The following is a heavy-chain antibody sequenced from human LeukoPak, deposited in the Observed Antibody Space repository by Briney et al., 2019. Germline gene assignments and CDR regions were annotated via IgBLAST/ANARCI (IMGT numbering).Heavy chain of an antibody. CDR2: IYTSGST. V-gene: IGHV4-61*02. Sequence: SQTLSLTCTVSGGSISSTSYYWSWIRQPAGKGLEWIGRIYTSGSTNYNPSLKSRVTMSVDTSKNQFSLKLSSVTAADTAVYYCAREVSGTALDAFDIWGQGTMVTVSS. D-gene: IGHD1-7*01. J-gene: IGHJ3*02. CDR3: AREVSGTALDAFDI. CDR1: GGSISSTSYY.